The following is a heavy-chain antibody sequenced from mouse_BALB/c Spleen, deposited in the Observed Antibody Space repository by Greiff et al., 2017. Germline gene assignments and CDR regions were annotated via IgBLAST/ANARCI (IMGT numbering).Heavy chain of an antibody. V-gene: IGHV5-6*02. CDR2: ISSGGSYT. CDR3: ARRGTDWYFDV. J-gene: IGHJ1*01. CDR1: GFTFSSYG. D-gene: IGHD2-14*01. Sequence: EVKLVESGGDLVKPGGSLKLSCAASGFTFSSYGMSWVRQTPDKRLEWVATISSGGSYTYYPDSVKGRFTSSRDNAKNTLYLQMSSLKSEDTAMYYCARRGTDWYFDVWGAGTTVTVSS.